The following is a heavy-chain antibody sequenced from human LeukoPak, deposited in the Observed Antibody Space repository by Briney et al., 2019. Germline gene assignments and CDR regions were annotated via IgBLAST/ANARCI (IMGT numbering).Heavy chain of an antibody. J-gene: IGHJ4*02. Sequence: ASLKVSCKASAYTFTGYYMHWVRQAPGQGLEWMGWINPNSGGTNYAQKFQGRVTMTRDTSISTAYMELSRLRSDDTAVYYCASQRGYRRYYFDYWGQGTLVTVSS. CDR2: INPNSGGT. CDR3: ASQRGYRRYYFDY. V-gene: IGHV1-2*02. D-gene: IGHD5-18*01. CDR1: AYTFTGYY.